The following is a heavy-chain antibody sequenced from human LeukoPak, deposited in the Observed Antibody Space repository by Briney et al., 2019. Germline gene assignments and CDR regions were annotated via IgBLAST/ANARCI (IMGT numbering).Heavy chain of an antibody. J-gene: IGHJ4*02. D-gene: IGHD2-15*01. V-gene: IGHV3-30*03. CDR1: GFTFSRYG. CDR3: VRDFTGGSSAFDY. CDR2: ISSDGSGK. Sequence: GGSLRLSCVASGFTFSRYGIHWVRQAPVKGLEWVAVISSDGSGKHYADSVKGRFTISRDNSKNTLYLQMNSLRPEDTAVYYCVRDFTGGSSAFDYWGQGTLVTVSS.